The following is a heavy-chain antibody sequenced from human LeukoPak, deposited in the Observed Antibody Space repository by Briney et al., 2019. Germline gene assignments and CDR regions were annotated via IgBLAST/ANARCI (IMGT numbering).Heavy chain of an antibody. V-gene: IGHV4-39*07. CDR2: IHYTGST. CDR1: SGSITSGSYY. Sequence: PSETLSLTCTVSSGSITSGSYYWGWVRQTPGKGLEWIASIHYTGSTYYNPSLKSRLTISVDTSKNQLSLKLSFVTAADTALYYCARAARVVRGVINYFDLWGQGTLVTVSS. J-gene: IGHJ4*02. CDR3: ARAARVVRGVINYFDL. D-gene: IGHD3-10*01.